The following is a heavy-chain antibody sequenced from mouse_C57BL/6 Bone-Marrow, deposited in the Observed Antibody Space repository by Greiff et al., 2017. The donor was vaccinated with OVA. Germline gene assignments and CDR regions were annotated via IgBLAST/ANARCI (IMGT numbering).Heavy chain of an antibody. Sequence: QVQLKQPGAELVMPGASVKLSCKASGYTFTSYWMHWEKQRPGQGLEWIGEIDPSDSYTNYNQKFKGKSTLTVDKSSSTAYMQLSSLTSEDSAVYYCARRGNYFGYWGQGTTLTVSS. CDR2: IDPSDSYT. J-gene: IGHJ2*01. V-gene: IGHV1-69*01. CDR3: ARRGNYFGY. CDR1: GYTFTSYW.